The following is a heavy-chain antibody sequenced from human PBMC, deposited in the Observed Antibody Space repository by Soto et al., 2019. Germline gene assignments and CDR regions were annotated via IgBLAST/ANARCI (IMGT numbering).Heavy chain of an antibody. V-gene: IGHV3-23*01. J-gene: IGHJ6*02. Sequence: EVQLLESGGGFIHPGGSLRLSCAASGFSFSSFAMNWVRQAPGKGLEWVSIISGSADSTFYADSVKGPFTISRDNSKSSLYLHINSLRAEDTAVYYCAKTRGAMIYAISVYGMDVWGQGTTVTVSS. CDR1: GFSFSSFA. CDR2: ISGSADST. CDR3: AKTRGAMIYAISVYGMDV. D-gene: IGHD2-8*01.